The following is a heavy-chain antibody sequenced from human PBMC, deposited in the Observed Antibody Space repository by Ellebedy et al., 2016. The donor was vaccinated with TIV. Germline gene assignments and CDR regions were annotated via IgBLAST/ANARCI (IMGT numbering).Heavy chain of an antibody. CDR3: AAAHYYFYGKDV. V-gene: IGHV3-48*03. CDR1: GFPFSSFE. J-gene: IGHJ6*02. CDR2: ISSSGTTK. Sequence: GESLKISCAASGFPFSSFEFNWVRQSPGKGLEWVSYISSSGTTKYYADSVKGRFTISRDNAKNSLYLQMKSLRAEDTDVYYCAAAHYYFYGKDVWGQGTRVTVSS. D-gene: IGHD2-15*01.